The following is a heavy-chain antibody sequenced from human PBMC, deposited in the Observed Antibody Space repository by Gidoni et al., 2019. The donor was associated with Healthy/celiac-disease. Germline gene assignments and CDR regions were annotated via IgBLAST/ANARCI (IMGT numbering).Heavy chain of an antibody. CDR3: ARDGASIAAAAPGFDY. V-gene: IGHV3-7*03. CDR1: GFTFSSYW. J-gene: IGHJ4*02. D-gene: IGHD6-13*01. CDR2: IKQDGSEK. Sequence: EVQLVESGGGLVQPGGSLRLSCAASGFTFSSYWMSWVRQAPGKGLEWVANIKQDGSEKYYVDSVKGRFTISRDNAKNSLYLQMNSLRAEDTAVYYCARDGASIAAAAPGFDYWGQGTLVTVSS.